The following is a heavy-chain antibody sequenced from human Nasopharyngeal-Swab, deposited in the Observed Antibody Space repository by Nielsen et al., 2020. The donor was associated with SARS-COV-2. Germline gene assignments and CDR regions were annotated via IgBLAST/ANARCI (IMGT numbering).Heavy chain of an antibody. Sequence: GGSLRLSCAASGFTFSNAWMSWVRQAPGKGLEWVGRIKSKTDGGTTDYAAPVKGRFTISRDDSKNTLYLQMNRLKTEDTAVYYCTTGGRWELRPIDYWGQGTLVTVSS. CDR2: IKSKTDGGTT. CDR3: TTGGRWELRPIDY. V-gene: IGHV3-15*01. CDR1: GFTFSNAW. D-gene: IGHD1-26*01. J-gene: IGHJ4*02.